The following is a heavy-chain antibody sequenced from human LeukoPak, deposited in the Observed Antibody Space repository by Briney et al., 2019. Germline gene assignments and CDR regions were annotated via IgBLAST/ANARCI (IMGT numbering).Heavy chain of an antibody. CDR3: ARDLFDY. V-gene: IGHV3-7*01. J-gene: IGHJ4*02. Sequence: PGGSLRHSCAASGFTFRNYWMTWVRQAPGKGLEWVATIKQDGSEKYYVDSVKGRFTISRDSAKNSLYLQMNSLRDEDTAVYYCARDLFDYWGQGTLVTVSS. CDR1: GFTFRNYW. CDR2: IKQDGSEK.